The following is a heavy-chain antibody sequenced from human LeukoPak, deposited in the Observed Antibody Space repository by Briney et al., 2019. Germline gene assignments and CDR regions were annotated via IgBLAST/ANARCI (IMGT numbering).Heavy chain of an antibody. CDR2: INHSGST. CDR1: GGSFSGYH. CDR3: ARGYLGAYFDY. J-gene: IGHJ4*02. V-gene: IGHV4-34*01. Sequence: SETLSLTCAVYGGSFSGYHWSWIRQPPGKGLEWIGEINHSGSTNYNPSLKSRVTISVDTSKNQFSLKLSSVTAADTAVYYCARGYLGAYFDYWGQGTLVTVSS. D-gene: IGHD3-10*01.